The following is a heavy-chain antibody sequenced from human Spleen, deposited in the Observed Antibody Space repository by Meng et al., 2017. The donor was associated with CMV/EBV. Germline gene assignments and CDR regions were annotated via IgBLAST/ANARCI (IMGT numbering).Heavy chain of an antibody. Sequence: ASVKVSCKASGYTFISYGISWVRQAPGQGLEWMGWISAYNGNTNYAQKLQGRVTMTTDTSTSTAYMELRSLRSDDTAVYYCARGSTRNYYYYGMDVWGQGTTVTVSS. CDR3: ARGSTRNYYYYGMDV. V-gene: IGHV1-18*01. CDR2: ISAYNGNT. J-gene: IGHJ6*02. D-gene: IGHD1-14*01. CDR1: GYTFISYG.